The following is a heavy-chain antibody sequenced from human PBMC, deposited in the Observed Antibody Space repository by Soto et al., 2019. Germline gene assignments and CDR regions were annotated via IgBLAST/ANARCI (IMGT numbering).Heavy chain of an antibody. CDR2: ISYDGSNK. CDR3: AREFYDYFDY. CDR1: GFTFSSYA. D-gene: IGHD2-2*01. Sequence: QVQLVESGGGVVQPGRSLRLSCAASGFTFSSYAMHWVRQAPGKGLEWVAVISYDGSNKYYADSVKGRFTISRDNSKNTRYLQMSSLGAEDTAVYYCAREFYDYFDYWGQGTLVTVSS. J-gene: IGHJ4*02. V-gene: IGHV3-30-3*01.